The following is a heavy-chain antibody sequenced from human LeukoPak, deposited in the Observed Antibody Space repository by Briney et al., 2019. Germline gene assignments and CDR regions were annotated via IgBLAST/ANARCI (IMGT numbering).Heavy chain of an antibody. CDR2: IDQGGSIT. CDR1: GFTFSSHW. CDR3: ARGGPYHGFDI. Sequence: GGSLRLSCAASGFTFSSHWMHWVRQAPGKGLVWVSRIDQGGSITGYADSVKGRFTVSRDNAKNTLYMKMNGLRAEDTAVYYCARGGPYHGFDIWGQGTVVTVSS. V-gene: IGHV3-74*01. J-gene: IGHJ3*02. D-gene: IGHD3-16*02.